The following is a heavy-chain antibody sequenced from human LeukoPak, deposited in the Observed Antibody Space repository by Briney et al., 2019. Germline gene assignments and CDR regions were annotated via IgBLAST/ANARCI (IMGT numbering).Heavy chain of an antibody. V-gene: IGHV3-30*02. Sequence: GGSLRLSCAASGLTFSKYGMHWVRQAPGKGLEWVTFIRYDGSNKYYADSLKGRFTISRDNAKNSLYLQMNYLRAEDTAVYYCARGGDYSGWFDPWGRGTLVTVSS. CDR2: IRYDGSNK. CDR1: GLTFSKYG. J-gene: IGHJ5*02. CDR3: ARGGDYSGWFDP. D-gene: IGHD1-26*01.